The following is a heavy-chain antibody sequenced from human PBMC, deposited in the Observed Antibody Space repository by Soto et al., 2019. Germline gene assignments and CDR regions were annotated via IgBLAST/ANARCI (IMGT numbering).Heavy chain of an antibody. CDR3: ARGNIRQQLVKYYYYYYGMDV. CDR1: CGSISSYY. V-gene: IGHV4-4*07. J-gene: IGHJ6*02. D-gene: IGHD6-13*01. CDR2: IYTSGST. Sequence: PSETLSLTCTFSCGSISSYYWSWIRQPAGKGLEWIGRIYTSGSTNYNPSLKSRVTMSVDTSKNQFSLKLSSVTAADTAVYYCARGNIRQQLVKYYYYYYGMDVWGQGTTVTVSS.